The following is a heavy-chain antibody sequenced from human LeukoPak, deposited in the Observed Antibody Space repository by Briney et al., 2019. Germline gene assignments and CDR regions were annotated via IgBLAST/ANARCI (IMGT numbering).Heavy chain of an antibody. CDR2: INHSGST. CDR3: ARYAGTVVNPPRFDP. Sequence: PSETLSLTCAVYGGSFSGYYWSWIRQPPGKGLEWIGEINHSGSTNYNPSLKSRVTISVDTSKNQFSLKLSSVTAADTAVYYCARYAGTVVNPPRFDPWGQGTLVTVSS. V-gene: IGHV4-34*01. D-gene: IGHD3-22*01. J-gene: IGHJ5*02. CDR1: GGSFSGYY.